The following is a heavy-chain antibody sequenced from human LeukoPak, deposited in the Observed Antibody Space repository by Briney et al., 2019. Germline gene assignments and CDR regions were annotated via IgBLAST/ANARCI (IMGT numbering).Heavy chain of an antibody. Sequence: ASVKFSCKASRGTFSSYAISWVGQAPGQGLEWMGGIIPLFGTANYAQKFQGRVTITTDESTSTAYMELSSLRSEDTAVYYCAVGPYFGVVIRTPQFDYWGQGTLVTVSS. CDR3: AVGPYFGVVIRTPQFDY. J-gene: IGHJ4*02. CDR2: IIPLFGTA. D-gene: IGHD3-3*01. V-gene: IGHV1-69*05. CDR1: RGTFSSYA.